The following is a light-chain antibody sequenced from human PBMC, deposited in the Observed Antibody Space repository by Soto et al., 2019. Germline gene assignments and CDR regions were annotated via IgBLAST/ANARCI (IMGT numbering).Light chain of an antibody. J-gene: IGLJ2*01. CDR2: STN. Sequence: QTVATQEPSFSVSPGGTVTLTCGLSSGSVSANHFPSWYQQTPGQAPRTLIYSTNSRSSGVPDRFSGSILGNKAALTITGAQADDESDYYCVLYMGSGISGVFGGGTKLTVL. CDR1: SGSVSANHF. CDR3: VLYMGSGISGV. V-gene: IGLV8-61*01.